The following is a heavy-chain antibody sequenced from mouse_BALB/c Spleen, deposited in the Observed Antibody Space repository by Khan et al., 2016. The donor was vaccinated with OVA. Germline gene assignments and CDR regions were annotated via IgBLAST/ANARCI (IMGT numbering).Heavy chain of an antibody. V-gene: IGHV1-77*01. Sequence: QVQLQQSGAELARPGASVKLSCKASGYTFTDYYINWVKQRTGQGLEWIGEISPGSGDTYYNEKFKGKATLTADKSSTTVYMQLSSLTSEASAVYVCARRNYFGYTVAYWGQGTLVTVSA. CDR1: GYTFTDYY. CDR3: ARRNYFGYTVAY. D-gene: IGHD1-2*01. J-gene: IGHJ3*01. CDR2: ISPGSGDT.